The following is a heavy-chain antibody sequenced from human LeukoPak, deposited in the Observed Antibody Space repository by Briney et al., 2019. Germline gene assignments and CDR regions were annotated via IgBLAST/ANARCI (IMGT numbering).Heavy chain of an antibody. CDR3: ARPPYVSSGWYDASVNFDI. V-gene: IGHV5-51*01. CDR2: IYPGDSDT. CDR1: GYSFTSYW. Sequence: GESLKISCKGSGYSFTSYWIGWVRQMPGKGLEWMGIIYPGDSDTRYSPSFQGQVTISADKSISTAYLQWSSLKASDTAMYYCARPPYVSSGWYDASVNFDIWGQGTMVTVSS. J-gene: IGHJ3*02. D-gene: IGHD6-19*01.